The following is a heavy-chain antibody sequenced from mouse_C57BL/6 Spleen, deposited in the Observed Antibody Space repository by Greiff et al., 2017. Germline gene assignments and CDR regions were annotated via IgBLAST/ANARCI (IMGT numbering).Heavy chain of an antibody. V-gene: IGHV1-62-2*01. CDR1: GYTFTEYT. D-gene: IGHD2-4*01. CDR3: ARHERGIYYDYDGGAMDY. Sequence: QVQRKQSGAELVKPGASVRLSCKASGYTFTEYTIHWVKQRSGQGLEGIGWFYPGRGSIKYNEKFKDKATLTADKSSSTVYMELSRLTSEDSAVYFCARHERGIYYDYDGGAMDYWGQGTSVTVSS. CDR2: FYPGRGSI. J-gene: IGHJ4*01.